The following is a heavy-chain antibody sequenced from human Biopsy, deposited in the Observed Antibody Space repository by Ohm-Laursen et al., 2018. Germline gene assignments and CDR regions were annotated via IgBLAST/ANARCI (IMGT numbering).Heavy chain of an antibody. J-gene: IGHJ4*02. CDR3: ARLSTLFGVADFTDD. Sequence: GTLSLTCALSGASVRSHFLTWIRQPPGKGLQWIGSISNSGTTKSSPSPKSRVSISLHTSKNQLSLKLTSVTAADTAVYYCARLSTLFGVADFTDDWGQGTLVTVSS. D-gene: IGHD3-3*01. V-gene: IGHV4-59*08. CDR1: GASVRSHF. CDR2: ISNSGTT.